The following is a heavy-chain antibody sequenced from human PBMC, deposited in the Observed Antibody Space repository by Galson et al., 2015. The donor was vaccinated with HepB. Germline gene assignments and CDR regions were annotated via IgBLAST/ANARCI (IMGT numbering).Heavy chain of an antibody. V-gene: IGHV3-30*18. CDR1: GFTFSSYG. CDR3: AKDSKRGY. CDR2: ISYDGSNK. Sequence: SLRLSCAASGFTFSSYGMHWVRQAPGKGLEWVAVISYDGSNKYYADSVKGRFTISRDNSKNTLYLQMNSLRAEDTAVYYCAKDSKRGYWGQGTLVTVSS. J-gene: IGHJ4*02.